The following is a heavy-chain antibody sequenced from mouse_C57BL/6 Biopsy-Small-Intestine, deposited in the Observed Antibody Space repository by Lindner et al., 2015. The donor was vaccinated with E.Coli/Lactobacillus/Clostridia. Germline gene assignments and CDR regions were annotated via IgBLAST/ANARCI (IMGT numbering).Heavy chain of an antibody. V-gene: IGHV1-22*01. J-gene: IGHJ2*01. D-gene: IGHD2-2*01. Sequence: VQLQESGPELVKPGASVKMSCKASGYTFTDYDMHWLKQSLGKSLEWIGYINPSNGGATYNQRFKDKATLTVNKSSSTAYMELRSLTSEDSAVYYCAPYGYDFDYWGQGSTLTVSS. CDR2: INPSNGGA. CDR3: APYGYDFDY. CDR1: GYTFTDYD.